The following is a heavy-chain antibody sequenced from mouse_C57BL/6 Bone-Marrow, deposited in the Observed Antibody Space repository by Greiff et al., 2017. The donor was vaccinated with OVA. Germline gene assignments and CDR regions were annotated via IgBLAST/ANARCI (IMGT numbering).Heavy chain of an antibody. CDR3: ARDPNFDY. V-gene: IGHV5-4*01. J-gene: IGHJ2*01. CDR1: GFTFSSYA. CDR2: ISDGGSYT. Sequence: EVQLVESGGGLVKPGGSLKLSCAASGFTFSSYAMSWVRQTPEKRLEWVAIISDGGSYTYYPDNVKGRFTISRDNAKNNLYLQMSHLKSENTAMYYCARDPNFDYWGQGTTLTVSS.